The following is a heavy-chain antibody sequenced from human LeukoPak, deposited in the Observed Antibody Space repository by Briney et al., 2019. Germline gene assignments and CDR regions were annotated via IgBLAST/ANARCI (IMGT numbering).Heavy chain of an antibody. Sequence: ASVKVSCKASGYTFTSYGISWVRQAPGQGLEWMGWISSYNGNTNYAQKLQGRVTMTTDTSTSAAYMELSSLRSEDTAVYYCARDDGGYYDDAFDIWGQGTMVTVSS. CDR2: ISSYNGNT. CDR3: ARDDGGYYDDAFDI. D-gene: IGHD3-22*01. CDR1: GYTFTSYG. V-gene: IGHV1-18*01. J-gene: IGHJ3*02.